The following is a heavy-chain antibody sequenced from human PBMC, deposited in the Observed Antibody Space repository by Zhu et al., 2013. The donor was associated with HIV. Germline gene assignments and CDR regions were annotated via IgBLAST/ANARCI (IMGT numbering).Heavy chain of an antibody. V-gene: IGHV1-8*01. J-gene: IGHJ5*02. Sequence: QVQLVQSGAEVKKPGASVKVSCKAAGYTFTSYDINWVRQATGQGLEWMGWMNPNSGNTGYAQKFQGRVTMTRNTSISTAYMELSSLRSEDTAMYYCARGTSLWFGDPVPLDPWGQGTLVTVSS. CDR3: ARGTSLWFGDPVPLDP. D-gene: IGHD3-10*01. CDR1: GYTFTSYD. CDR2: MNPNSGNT.